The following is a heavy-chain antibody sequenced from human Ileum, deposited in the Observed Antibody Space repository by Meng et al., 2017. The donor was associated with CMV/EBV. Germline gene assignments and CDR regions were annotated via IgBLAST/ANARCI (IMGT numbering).Heavy chain of an antibody. J-gene: IGHJ4*02. CDR2: ISYSVVSP. D-gene: IGHD2-2*01. Sequence: SVSTFRRYPTGWVRQAPGNGLDWVSMISYSVVSPYYADSVKGRFTISRDNSKNTLYLQRNSLSAEDTAVYYCAKDLYSSTNCYAFDDWGQGALVTVSS. CDR3: AKDLYSSTNCYAFDD. V-gene: IGHV3-23*01. CDR1: VSTFRRYP.